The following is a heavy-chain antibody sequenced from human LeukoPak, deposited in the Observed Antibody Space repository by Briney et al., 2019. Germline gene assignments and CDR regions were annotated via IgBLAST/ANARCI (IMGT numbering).Heavy chain of an antibody. CDR1: GGSFNGYY. V-gene: IGHV4-34*01. J-gene: IGHJ5*02. D-gene: IGHD3-3*01. CDR2: INHSGST. CDR3: ARERLESNWFDP. Sequence: SETLSLTCAVYGGSFNGYYWSWIRQPPGKGLEWIGEINHSGSTNYNPALKRRFTISLDTSKNQFSLKLNSVTAADTAVYYCARERLESNWFDPWGQGTLVTVSS.